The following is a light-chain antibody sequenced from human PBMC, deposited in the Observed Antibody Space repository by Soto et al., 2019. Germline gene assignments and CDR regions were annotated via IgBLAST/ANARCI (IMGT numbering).Light chain of an antibody. V-gene: IGKV4-1*01. CDR3: QLRDDWSIT. Sequence: DIVMTQSPDSLAVSLGERATINCKSSQSVLYSSDNKNYLSWFQQKPGPPPKLLIYWASTRESGVTDRFSGSGSATDFTTPLSSLEPEDFAVYYCQLRDDWSITFGQGTRLEIK. CDR1: QSVLYSSDNKNY. J-gene: IGKJ5*01. CDR2: WAS.